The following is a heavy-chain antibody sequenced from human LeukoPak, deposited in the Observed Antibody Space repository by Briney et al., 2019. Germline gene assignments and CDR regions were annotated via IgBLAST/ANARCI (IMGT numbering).Heavy chain of an antibody. CDR2: INHSGST. J-gene: IGHJ4*02. D-gene: IGHD1-26*01. CDR1: SGSFSGYY. V-gene: IGHV4-34*01. CDR3: ASGGYYKGDY. Sequence: SETLSLTCAVYSGSFSGYYWSWIRQPPGKGLEWIGEINHSGSTNYNPSLKSRVTISVDTSKNQFSLKLSSVTAADTAVYYCASGGYYKGDYWGQGTLVTVSS.